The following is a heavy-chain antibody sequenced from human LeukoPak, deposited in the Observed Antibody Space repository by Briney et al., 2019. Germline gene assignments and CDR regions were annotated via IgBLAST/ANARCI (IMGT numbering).Heavy chain of an antibody. CDR2: ISAYNGNT. CDR3: ARTLTAYSPEFFHH. D-gene: IGHD3-9*01. Sequence: ASVKVSCKASGYTFSSYGISWVRQAPGQGLEWMGWISAYNGNTNYAQKLQGRVTMTTDTSTSTAYMELRSLRSDDTAVYYCARTLTAYSPEFFHHWGQGTLVTVSS. J-gene: IGHJ1*01. CDR1: GYTFSSYG. V-gene: IGHV1-18*01.